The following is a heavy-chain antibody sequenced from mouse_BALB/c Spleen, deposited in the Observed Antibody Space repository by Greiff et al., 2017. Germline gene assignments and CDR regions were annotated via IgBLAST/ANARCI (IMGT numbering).Heavy chain of an antibody. J-gene: IGHJ1*01. CDR1: GFTFSDYY. CDR3: ARSPYYGSSPYWYFDV. V-gene: IGHV5-4*02. Sequence: EVHLVESGGGLVKPGGSLKLSCAASGFTFSDYYMYWVRQTPEKRLEWVATISDGGSYTYYPDSVKGRFTISRDNAKNNLYLQMSSLKSEDTAMYYCARSPYYGSSPYWYFDVWGAGTTVTVSS. D-gene: IGHD1-1*01. CDR2: ISDGGSYT.